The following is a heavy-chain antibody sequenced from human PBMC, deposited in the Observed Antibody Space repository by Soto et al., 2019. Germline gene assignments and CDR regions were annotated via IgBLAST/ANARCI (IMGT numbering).Heavy chain of an antibody. V-gene: IGHV4-59*01. D-gene: IGHD3-10*01. CDR3: ARSFMVPVDFFDY. CDR2: IYYSGST. CDR1: NGSLSSNC. J-gene: IGHJ4*02. Sequence: SQTLSLTCTGSNGSLSSNCWSWIRQSPGKGLEWIGNIYYSGSTNYNPSRKSRVTMSVDTSKNQFTLKLSSVTAADTGVYFCARSFMVPVDFFDYWGQGTPVTVS.